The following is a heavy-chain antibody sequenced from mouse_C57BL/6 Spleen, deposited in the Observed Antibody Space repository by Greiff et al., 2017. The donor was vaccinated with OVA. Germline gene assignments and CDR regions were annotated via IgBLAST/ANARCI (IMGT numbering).Heavy chain of an antibody. J-gene: IGHJ4*01. V-gene: IGHV1-61*01. D-gene: IGHD2-3*01. Sequence: QVQLQQPGAELVRPGSSVKLSCKASGYTFTSYWMDWVKPRPGQGLEWIGNIYPSDSETHYNQKFKDKATLTVDKSSSTAYMQLSSLTSEDSAVYYSARRWLLQNAMDYWGQGTSVTVSS. CDR3: ARRWLLQNAMDY. CDR1: GYTFTSYW. CDR2: IYPSDSET.